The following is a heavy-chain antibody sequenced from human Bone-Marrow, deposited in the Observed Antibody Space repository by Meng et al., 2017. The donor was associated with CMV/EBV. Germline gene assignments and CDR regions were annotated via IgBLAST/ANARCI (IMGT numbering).Heavy chain of an antibody. CDR3: AKGAPSTPIDY. Sequence: GESLKISCAASGFTFSSYAMSWVRQAPGKGLEWVSAISGSGGSTYYADSVKGRFTIFRDNSKNTLYLQMNSLRAEDTAVYYCAKGAPSTPIDYWGQGTLVTVSS. J-gene: IGHJ4*02. CDR2: ISGSGGST. CDR1: GFTFSSYA. V-gene: IGHV3-23*01.